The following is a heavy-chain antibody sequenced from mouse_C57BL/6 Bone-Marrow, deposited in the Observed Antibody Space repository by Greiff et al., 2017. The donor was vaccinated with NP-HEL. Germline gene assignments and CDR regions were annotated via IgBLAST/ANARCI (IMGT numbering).Heavy chain of an antibody. CDR2: IYPGDGDT. D-gene: IGHD1-1*01. J-gene: IGHJ1*03. CDR3: ARSGYYGRYWYFDV. CDR1: GYAFSSSW. Sequence: QVQLKQSGPELVKPGASVKISCKASGYAFSSSWMNWVKQRPGKGLEWIGRIYPGDGDTNYNGKFKGKATLTADKSSSTAYMQLSSLTSEDSAVYFCARSGYYGRYWYFDVWGTGTTVTVSS. V-gene: IGHV1-82*01.